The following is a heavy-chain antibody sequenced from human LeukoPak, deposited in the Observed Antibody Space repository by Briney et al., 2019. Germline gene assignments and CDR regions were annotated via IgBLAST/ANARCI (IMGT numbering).Heavy chain of an antibody. J-gene: IGHJ4*02. V-gene: IGHV3-43*02. D-gene: IGHD5-24*01. Sequence: GGSLRLSCAASGFMFDDYAMHWVRQVPGRGLEWVSLISGDGVSSFYADSVRGRFTISRDNNNNSLSLQMYSLTTEDTAFYYCAREQFSHTSDYFDNWGQGILVTVSS. CDR2: ISGDGVSS. CDR3: AREQFSHTSDYFDN. CDR1: GFMFDDYA.